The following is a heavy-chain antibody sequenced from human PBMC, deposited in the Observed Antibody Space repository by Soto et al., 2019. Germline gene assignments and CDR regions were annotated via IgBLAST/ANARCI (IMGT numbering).Heavy chain of an antibody. CDR3: ARDPRATQTYYYGMDV. CDR2: INPNSGGT. Sequence: ASVKVSCKASGYTFTGYYMHWVRQAPGQGLEWMGWINPNSGGTNYAQKFQGRVTMTRDTSISTAYMELSRLRPDDTAVYYCARDPRATQTYYYGMDVWGQGTTVTVSS. CDR1: GYTFTGYY. V-gene: IGHV1-2*02. J-gene: IGHJ6*02.